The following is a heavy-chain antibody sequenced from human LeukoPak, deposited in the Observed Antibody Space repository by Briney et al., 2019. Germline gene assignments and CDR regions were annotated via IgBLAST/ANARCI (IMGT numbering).Heavy chain of an antibody. Sequence: SETLSLTCAVYGGSFSGYYWSWIRQPPGKGLEWIGEINRSGSTNYNPSLKSRVTISVDASKNQFSLKLSSVTAADTAVYYCARGGPAAANDYWGQGTLVTVSS. CDR2: INRSGST. D-gene: IGHD2-2*01. V-gene: IGHV4-34*01. CDR1: GGSFSGYY. CDR3: ARGGPAAANDY. J-gene: IGHJ4*02.